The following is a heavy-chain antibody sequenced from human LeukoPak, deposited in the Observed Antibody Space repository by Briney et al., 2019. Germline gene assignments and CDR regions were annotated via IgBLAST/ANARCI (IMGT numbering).Heavy chain of an antibody. CDR2: IHYSGST. Sequence: SETLSLTCTVSGGSISSYYWNWMRQPPGKGLEWIGYIHYSGSTKYNPSLKSRVTISVDTSKNQFSLKLSSVTAADTAVYYCARWYSSGWAFDYWGRGTLVPVSS. CDR1: GGSISSYY. V-gene: IGHV4-59*08. D-gene: IGHD6-19*01. J-gene: IGHJ4*02. CDR3: ARWYSSGWAFDY.